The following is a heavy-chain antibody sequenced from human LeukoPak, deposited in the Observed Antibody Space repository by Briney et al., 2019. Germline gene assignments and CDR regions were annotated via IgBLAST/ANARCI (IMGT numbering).Heavy chain of an antibody. Sequence: GGSLRLSCAAFGFTFSSYTMNWVRQAPGKGLEWVSSISSSGSYIYYADSLKGRFTISRDNAKNSLYLQMNSLRAEDTAVYYCAKDHPDCRGTSCLLFDCWGQGALVTVSS. CDR2: ISSSGSYI. J-gene: IGHJ4*02. CDR1: GFTFSSYT. V-gene: IGHV3-21*04. D-gene: IGHD2-2*01. CDR3: AKDHPDCRGTSCLLFDC.